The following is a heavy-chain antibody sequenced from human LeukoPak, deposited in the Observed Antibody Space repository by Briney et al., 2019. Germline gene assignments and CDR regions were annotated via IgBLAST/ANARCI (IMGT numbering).Heavy chain of an antibody. J-gene: IGHJ4*02. CDR3: ARPARDNYNALFDY. V-gene: IGHV3-33*01. D-gene: IGHD5-24*01. Sequence: GRSLRLSCAASGFTFSSYGMHWVRQAPGKGLEWVALVWSDGTNTYYADSVKGRFTISRDNSKSTLYLQMNSPRAEDTAVYYCARPARDNYNALFDYWGQGTLVTVSS. CDR2: VWSDGTNT. CDR1: GFTFSSYG.